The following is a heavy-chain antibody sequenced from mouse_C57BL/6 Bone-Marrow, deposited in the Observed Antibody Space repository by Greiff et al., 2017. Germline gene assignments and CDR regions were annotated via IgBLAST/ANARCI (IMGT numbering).Heavy chain of an antibody. CDR2: IDPEDGDT. J-gene: IGHJ3*01. Sequence: VQLQQSGAELVRPGASVKLSCTASGFNIKDYYMHWGKQRPEQGLEWIGRIDPEDGDTEYAPKFQGKATMTADTSSNTAYLQLSSLTSEDTAVYYCTTLYYYGSSCFAYWGQGTLVTVSA. V-gene: IGHV14-1*01. D-gene: IGHD1-1*01. CDR3: TTLYYYGSSCFAY. CDR1: GFNIKDYY.